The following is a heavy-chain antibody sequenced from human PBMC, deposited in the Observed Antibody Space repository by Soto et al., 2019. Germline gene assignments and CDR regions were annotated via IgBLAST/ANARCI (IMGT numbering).Heavy chain of an antibody. CDR3: ATDRGRDGYNDS. J-gene: IGHJ5*01. CDR1: GYTFTRYG. D-gene: IGHD3-16*01. CDR2: IGTYNGNT. V-gene: IGHV1-18*01. Sequence: QVQLVQSGAEVKKPGASVKVSCKASGYTFTRYGISWVRQAPGQGPEWMGWIGTYNGNTKSAQKLQGRVTMTTDTSTSTAYMDLRSLRSDDTAVYYCATDRGRDGYNDSWGQGTVVIVSS.